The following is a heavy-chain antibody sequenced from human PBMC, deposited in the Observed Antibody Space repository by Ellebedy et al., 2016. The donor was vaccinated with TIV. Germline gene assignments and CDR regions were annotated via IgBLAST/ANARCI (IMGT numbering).Heavy chain of an antibody. CDR3: ARFDYDVEGYYGMDV. CDR2: IFYSGST. D-gene: IGHD3-3*01. CDR1: GGSISDYS. J-gene: IGHJ6*02. Sequence: SETLSLTXTVSGGSISDYSWSWIRQLPGKGLEWIGYIFYSGSTNYNPSLKSRVTISVDTSKNQFSLKLTSVAAADTAVYYCARFDYDVEGYYGMDVWGQGTTVTVSS. V-gene: IGHV4-59*01.